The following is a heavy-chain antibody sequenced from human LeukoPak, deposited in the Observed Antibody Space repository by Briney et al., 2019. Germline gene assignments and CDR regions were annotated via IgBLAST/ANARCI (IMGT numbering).Heavy chain of an antibody. CDR1: GFTFSSYG. D-gene: IGHD2-2*01. Sequence: GRSLRLSCAASGFTFSSYGMHWVRQAPGKGLEWVAVIWYDGSNKYYADSVKGRFTISRGNSKNTLYLQMNSLRAEDTAVYYCAKTPSSNGNYYCYMDVWGKGTTVTVSS. V-gene: IGHV3-33*06. CDR2: IWYDGSNK. J-gene: IGHJ6*03. CDR3: AKTPSSNGNYYCYMDV.